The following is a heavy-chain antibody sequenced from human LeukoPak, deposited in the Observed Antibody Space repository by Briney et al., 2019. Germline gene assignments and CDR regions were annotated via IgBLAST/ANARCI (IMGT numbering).Heavy chain of an antibody. CDR1: GGSISSSSYF. CDR3: ARLWTRDYYFDY. J-gene: IGHJ4*02. CDR2: IYCSGTT. Sequence: PSETLSLTCTVSGGSISSSSYFWGWIRQPPGKGLEWIGNIYCSGTTYYNPSLKSRVTISVDTSKNQFSLKPSSVTAADTAVYYCARLWTRDYYFDYWGQGTLVTVSS. D-gene: IGHD3-10*01. V-gene: IGHV4-39*01.